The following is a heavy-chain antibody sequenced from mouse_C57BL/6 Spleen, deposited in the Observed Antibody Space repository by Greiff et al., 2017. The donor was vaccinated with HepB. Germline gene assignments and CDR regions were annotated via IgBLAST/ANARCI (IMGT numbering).Heavy chain of an antibody. CDR1: GFTFTDYY. J-gene: IGHJ1*03. D-gene: IGHD1-1*01. Sequence: EVQLVESGGGLVQPGGSLSLSCAASGFTFTDYYMSWVRQPPGKALEWLGFIRNKANGYTTEYSASVKGRFTISRDNSQSILYLQMNALRAEDSATYYCARSLLRSLYFDVWGTGTTVTVSS. V-gene: IGHV7-3*01. CDR2: IRNKANGYTT. CDR3: ARSLLRSLYFDV.